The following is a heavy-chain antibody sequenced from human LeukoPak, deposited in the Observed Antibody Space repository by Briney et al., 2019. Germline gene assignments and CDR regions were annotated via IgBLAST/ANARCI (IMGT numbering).Heavy chain of an antibody. CDR1: GGSISSYY. J-gene: IGHJ2*01. Sequence: SETLSLTCTVSGGSISSYYWSWLRQPAGKGLEWLGRIYTSGSTNYNPSLKSRVTMSVDTSKNQFSLKLSSVTAADTAVYYCAREYSSGWYWYFDLWGRGTLVTVSA. V-gene: IGHV4-4*07. D-gene: IGHD6-19*01. CDR2: IYTSGST. CDR3: AREYSSGWYWYFDL.